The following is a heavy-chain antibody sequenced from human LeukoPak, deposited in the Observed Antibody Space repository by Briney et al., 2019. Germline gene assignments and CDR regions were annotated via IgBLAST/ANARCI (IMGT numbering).Heavy chain of an antibody. V-gene: IGHV3-7*01. D-gene: IGHD3-22*01. J-gene: IGHJ4*02. CDR3: ATTTTRYDSSGYNLFDY. Sequence: PGGSLRLSCAASGFTLSSYWMSWVRQAPGGGPEWVANIKQDGSEKYYVDSVKGRFTISRDNAKNSLYLQMNSLRAEDTAVYYCATTTTRYDSSGYNLFDYWGQGTLVTVSS. CDR2: IKQDGSEK. CDR1: GFTLSSYW.